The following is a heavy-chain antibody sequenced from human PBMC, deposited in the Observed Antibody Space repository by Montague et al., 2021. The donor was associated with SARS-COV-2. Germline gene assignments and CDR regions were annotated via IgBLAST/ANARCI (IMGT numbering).Heavy chain of an antibody. V-gene: IGHV4-31*03. CDR3: ARDSGYYDSSGYSYDAFDI. Sequence: TLSLTCTVSGGSISSGGYYWSWIRQHPGKGLEWIGYIYHTGNTHYNPSLKSRVTISKETSKNHFSLNLSSVTAVDSAVYYCARDSGYYDSSGYSYDAFDIWGQGTKVTVSS. CDR2: IYHTGNT. CDR1: GGSISSGGYY. J-gene: IGHJ3*02. D-gene: IGHD3-22*01.